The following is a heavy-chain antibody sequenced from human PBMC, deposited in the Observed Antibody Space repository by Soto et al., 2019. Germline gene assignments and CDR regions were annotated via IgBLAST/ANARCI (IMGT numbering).Heavy chain of an antibody. J-gene: IGHJ4*02. V-gene: IGHV3-23*01. D-gene: IGHD1-26*01. CDR2: ITFSGAYT. CDR1: VFTFRCFA. Sequence: RGSLSISCAASVFTFRCFAMSWVRQAPGKGLEWLSGITFSGAYTYYAESVKGRFTISRDNSKNTLFLEMNSLRAEDTALYYCAKRGTVGVFENWGQGAQVTVSS. CDR3: AKRGTVGVFEN.